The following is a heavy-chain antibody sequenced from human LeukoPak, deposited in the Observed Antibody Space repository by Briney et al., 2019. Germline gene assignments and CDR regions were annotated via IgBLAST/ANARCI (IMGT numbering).Heavy chain of an antibody. J-gene: IGHJ4*02. CDR2: IKKDGSER. Sequence: PGGSLRLSCAASGFTFSSYWMTWVRQAPGMGLEWVANIKKDGSERYYVDSVKGRFTISRDNAKNSLYLQVNSLRAEDTAVYYCARDSGYGDYESFDYWGQGTLVTVSS. CDR3: ARDSGYGDYESFDY. D-gene: IGHD4-17*01. CDR1: GFTFSSYW. V-gene: IGHV3-7*01.